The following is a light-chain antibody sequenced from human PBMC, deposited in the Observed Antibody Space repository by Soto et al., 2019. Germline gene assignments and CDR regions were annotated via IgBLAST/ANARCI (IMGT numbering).Light chain of an antibody. CDR3: RRYYEVPRT. J-gene: IGKJ4*02. CDR2: VAS. CDR1: QSIRTW. V-gene: IGKV1-5*01. Sequence: QVTQVPSYLSASVGDSVTITCRASQSIRTWLAWYQQKPGKAPNLLIYVASTLQSGVPSRFSGSGSAADFSVRINCLQSGAFPTYYWRRYYEVPRTLGGGNEVRS.